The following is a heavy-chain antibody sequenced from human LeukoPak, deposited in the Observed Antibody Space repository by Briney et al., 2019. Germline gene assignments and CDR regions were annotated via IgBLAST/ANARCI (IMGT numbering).Heavy chain of an antibody. D-gene: IGHD6-19*01. CDR1: GFT. V-gene: IGHV3-33*03. J-gene: IGHJ4*02. Sequence: GRSLRLSCADPGFTIHWVRQAPGKGLEWLAVIWFGGSYETYADSVKGRFTISRDNSNNTVHLQMNSLRAEDTALYYCAKGSWLVSFFDYWGQGTLVTVSS. CDR3: AKGSWLVSFFDY. CDR2: IWFGGSYE.